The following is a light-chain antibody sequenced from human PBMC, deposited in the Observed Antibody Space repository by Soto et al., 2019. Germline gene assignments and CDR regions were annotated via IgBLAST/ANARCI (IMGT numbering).Light chain of an antibody. CDR1: SIDVGGYNY. Sequence: QSALTQPPSASGSPGQSVTISCTGTSIDVGGYNYVSWYQQHPGKAPKLMIYEVSKRPSGVPDRFSGSKSGNTASLTVSGLQAEDEADYYCSSYAGSILYVFGTGTK. V-gene: IGLV2-8*01. CDR3: SSYAGSILYV. CDR2: EVS. J-gene: IGLJ1*01.